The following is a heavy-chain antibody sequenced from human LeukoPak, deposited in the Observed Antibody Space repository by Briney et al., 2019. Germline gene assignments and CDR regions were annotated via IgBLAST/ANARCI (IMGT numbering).Heavy chain of an antibody. CDR3: AKNYGDYQGDYFDY. V-gene: IGHV3-23*01. Sequence: PGGSLRLSCAASGFTFSSYAMSWVRQAPGKGLEWVSAISGSGGRTYYADSVKGRFTTSRDDSKNTLYLQMNSLRAEDTAVYYCAKNYGDYQGDYFDYWGQGTLVTVSP. J-gene: IGHJ4*02. D-gene: IGHD4-17*01. CDR1: GFTFSSYA. CDR2: ISGSGGRT.